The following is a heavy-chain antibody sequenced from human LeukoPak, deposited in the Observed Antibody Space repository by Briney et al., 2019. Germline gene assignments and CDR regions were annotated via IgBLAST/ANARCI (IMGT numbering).Heavy chain of an antibody. D-gene: IGHD3-22*01. J-gene: IGHJ4*02. CDR2: IKQDGSEK. V-gene: IGHV3-7*01. CDR3: ARGKPYYYDSSGSDY. Sequence: GGSLRLSCVASGFTFSNHWMGWVRQAPGKGLEWVANIKQDGSEKYYVDSVKGRFTISRDNAKNSLYLQMNSLRAEDTAVYYCARGKPYYYDSSGSDYWGQGTLVTVSS. CDR1: GFTFSNHW.